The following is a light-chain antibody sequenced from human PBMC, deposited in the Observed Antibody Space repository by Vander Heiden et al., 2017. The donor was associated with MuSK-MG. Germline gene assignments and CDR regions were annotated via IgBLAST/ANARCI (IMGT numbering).Light chain of an antibody. J-gene: IGKJ1*01. V-gene: IGKV1-12*01. CDR3: HQTDSFPRS. Sequence: DIQLTQSPSSVSASVGDRVTITCRASQGIITWLAWYQQRPGKAPKLLIYAASNLHSGVPSRFSGSGSGTDFTLTISSLQPEDFGTYYCHQTDSFPRSFGQGTKVEIK. CDR2: AAS. CDR1: QGIITW.